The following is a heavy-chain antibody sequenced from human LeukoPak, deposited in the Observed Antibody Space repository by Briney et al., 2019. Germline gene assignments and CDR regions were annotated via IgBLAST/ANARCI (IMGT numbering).Heavy chain of an antibody. CDR3: AKDSLSVTVFGVVIPYFDY. D-gene: IGHD3-3*01. Sequence: GGSLRLSCVVSGFPFSNYAMSWVRQAPGKGLEWVSSISAGGDSAYYADSVKGRFTISRVNSKNILYLQMNTLRAEDTAVYYCAKDSLSVTVFGVVIPYFDYWGQGALVTVSS. V-gene: IGHV3-23*01. J-gene: IGHJ4*02. CDR1: GFPFSNYA. CDR2: ISAGGDSA.